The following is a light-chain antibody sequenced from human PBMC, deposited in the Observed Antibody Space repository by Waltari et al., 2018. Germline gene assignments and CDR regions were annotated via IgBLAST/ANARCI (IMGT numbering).Light chain of an antibody. V-gene: IGLV2-8*01. Sequence: QSALTQPPSASGSPGQSVTISCTGTSSDVGGYNYVSWYQQHPGKAPKLMIYEVARRPSWFPDRFSGSKSGNTASLTVSGLQAEYEADYYCSSYAGSKNYVFGTGTKVTVL. CDR1: SSDVGGYNY. CDR2: EVA. CDR3: SSYAGSKNYV. J-gene: IGLJ1*01.